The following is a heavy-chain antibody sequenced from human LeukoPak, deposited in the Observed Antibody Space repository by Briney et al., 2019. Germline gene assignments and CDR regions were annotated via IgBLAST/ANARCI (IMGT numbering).Heavy chain of an antibody. CDR2: IYYSGST. Sequence: SETLSLTCTVSGGSIGSINYYWGWIRQPPGKGLEWIGTIYYSGSTYYNPSLKSRVTISVDTSKNQFSLKLRSVTAADTAVHYCARHYCSSPGCTRVGVIDYWGQGTLVTVSS. D-gene: IGHD2-2*01. CDR1: GGSIGSINYY. J-gene: IGHJ4*02. V-gene: IGHV4-39*01. CDR3: ARHYCSSPGCTRVGVIDY.